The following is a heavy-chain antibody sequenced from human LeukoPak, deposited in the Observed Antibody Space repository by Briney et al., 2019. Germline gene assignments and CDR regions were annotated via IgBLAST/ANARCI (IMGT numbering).Heavy chain of an antibody. CDR1: GGAINSNY. D-gene: IGHD2-15*01. J-gene: IGHJ4*02. Sequence: SETLSLTCTDSGGAINSNYWSWIRQPPGKGLEWIGYIYYSGSTNYNPSLKSRVTISVDTSKNQFSLKLSSVTAADTAVYYCARGGWSLDYWGQGTLVTVSS. CDR3: ARGGWSLDY. CDR2: IYYSGST. V-gene: IGHV4-59*01.